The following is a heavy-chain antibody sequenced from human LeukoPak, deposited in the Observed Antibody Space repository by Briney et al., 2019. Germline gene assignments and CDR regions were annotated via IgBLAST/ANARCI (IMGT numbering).Heavy chain of an antibody. CDR3: ARAPRYYGSGTEHDY. Sequence: ASVKVSCKASGYTFTSYGISWVRQAPGQGLEWMGWISAYNGNTNYAQKLQGRVTMTTDTSTSTAYMELRSLRSDDTAVYYCARAPRYYGSGTEHDYWGQGTLVTVSS. CDR1: GYTFTSYG. V-gene: IGHV1-18*01. D-gene: IGHD3-10*01. CDR2: ISAYNGNT. J-gene: IGHJ4*02.